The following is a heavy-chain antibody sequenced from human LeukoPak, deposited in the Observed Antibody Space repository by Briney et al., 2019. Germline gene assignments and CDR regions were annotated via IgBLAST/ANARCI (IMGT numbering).Heavy chain of an antibody. J-gene: IGHJ4*02. CDR3: ARDRSGYSGYAFFDY. V-gene: IGHV3-48*03. CDR1: GFTFSSYE. D-gene: IGHD5-12*01. Sequence: GRSLRLSCAASGFTFSSYEMNWVRQAPGKGLEWVSYISSSGSTIYYADSVKGRFTISRDNAKNSLYLQMNSLRAEDTAVYYCARDRSGYSGYAFFDYWGQGTLVTVSS. CDR2: ISSSGSTI.